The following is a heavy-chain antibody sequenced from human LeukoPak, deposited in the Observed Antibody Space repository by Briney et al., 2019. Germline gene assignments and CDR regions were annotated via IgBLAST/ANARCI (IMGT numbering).Heavy chain of an antibody. CDR2: IYYSGST. CDR1: GGSISSSSYY. V-gene: IGHV4-39*01. J-gene: IGHJ4*02. D-gene: IGHD2-2*01. Sequence: SETLSPTCTVSGGSISSSSYYWGWIRQPPGKGLEWIGSIYYSGSTYYNPSLKSRVTISVDTSKNQFSLKLSSVTAADTAVYYCARQRRYCSSTSCYGWGQGTLVTVSS. CDR3: ARQRRYCSSTSCYG.